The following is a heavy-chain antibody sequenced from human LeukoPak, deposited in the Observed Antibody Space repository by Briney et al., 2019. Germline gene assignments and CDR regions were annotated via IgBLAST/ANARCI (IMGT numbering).Heavy chain of an antibody. J-gene: IGHJ4*02. D-gene: IGHD2-15*01. Sequence: ASVKVSCKASGYTLTRYDINWVRQATGQGLEWMGWVNLKSGNTGSAQKFQGRVTITRDTSINTAYMELSSLRPEDTGVYYCARVDGSPDSWGQGTLVTVSS. V-gene: IGHV1-8*03. CDR1: GYTLTRYD. CDR3: ARVDGSPDS. CDR2: VNLKSGNT.